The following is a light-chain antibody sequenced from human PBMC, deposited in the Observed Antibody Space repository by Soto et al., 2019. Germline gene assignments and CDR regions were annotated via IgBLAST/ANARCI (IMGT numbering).Light chain of an antibody. Sequence: EIVLTQSPGTLSLSPGERATLSCRASQRFSRSNLPWYQHKPGQAPRLLIYGASSRATGIPDRFSGSGSGTDFTLTISRLEPEDFAVYYCQQYGSSPHTFGQGTKLEIK. V-gene: IGKV3-20*01. CDR1: QRFSRSN. CDR3: QQYGSSPHT. J-gene: IGKJ2*01. CDR2: GAS.